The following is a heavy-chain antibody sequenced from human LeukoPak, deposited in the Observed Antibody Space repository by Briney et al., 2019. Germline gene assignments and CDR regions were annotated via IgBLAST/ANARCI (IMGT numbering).Heavy chain of an antibody. CDR1: GFTFSSYS. V-gene: IGHV3-21*01. CDR2: ISSSSSYI. Sequence: GGSLRLSCAASGFTFSSYSMNWVRQAPGKGLEWVSSISSSSSYIYYADSVKGRFTTSRDNAKNSLYLQMNSLRAEDTAVYYCAAIVQNYDFWSGPDYWGQGTLVTVSS. J-gene: IGHJ4*02. D-gene: IGHD3-3*01. CDR3: AAIVQNYDFWSGPDY.